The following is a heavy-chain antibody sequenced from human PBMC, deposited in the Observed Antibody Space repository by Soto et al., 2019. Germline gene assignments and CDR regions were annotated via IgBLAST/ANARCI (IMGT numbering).Heavy chain of an antibody. V-gene: IGHV3-30*18. CDR1: GFTFSDFG. Sequence: QVHLLESGGGVAQPGRSLRLSCAVSGFTFSDFGMHWVRQAPGKGLVWVAIISYDGILKYYADSVKSRFTISRDTSKGAMYMQVNRLTPEDTAVYYCAKDFKVSGGHYGSLNCYYSMDVWRQGTTVTVS. D-gene: IGHD3-10*01. CDR2: ISYDGILK. CDR3: AKDFKVSGGHYGSLNCYYSMDV. J-gene: IGHJ6*01.